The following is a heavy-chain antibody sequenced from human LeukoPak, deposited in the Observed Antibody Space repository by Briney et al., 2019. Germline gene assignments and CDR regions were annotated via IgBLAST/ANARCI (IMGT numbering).Heavy chain of an antibody. CDR1: GGTFSSYA. J-gene: IGHJ6*03. CDR2: IIPIFGTA. D-gene: IGHD2-2*01. CDR3: ARGAGDIVVVPATNYYYMDV. Sequence: GASVKVSCKASGGTFSSYAISWVRQAPGQGLEWMGGIIPIFGTANYAQKFQGRVTITADESTSTAYMELSSLRSEDTAVYYCARGAGDIVVVPATNYYYMDVWGKGTTVTVSS. V-gene: IGHV1-69*13.